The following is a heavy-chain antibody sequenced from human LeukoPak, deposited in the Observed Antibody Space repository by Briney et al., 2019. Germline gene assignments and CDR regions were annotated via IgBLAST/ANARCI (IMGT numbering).Heavy chain of an antibody. CDR2: ISYDGTNT. CDR3: AKDRGYSYSDAFDI. V-gene: IGHV3-30*18. J-gene: IGHJ3*02. D-gene: IGHD5-18*01. Sequence: GGSLRLSCEASGFMFSAYGMQWVRQPPGKGLEWVSVISYDGTNTFYADSVKGRFTISRDNSENTLFLQMNSLRAEDTATYYCAKDRGYSYSDAFDIWGQGTMVTVSS. CDR1: GFMFSAYG.